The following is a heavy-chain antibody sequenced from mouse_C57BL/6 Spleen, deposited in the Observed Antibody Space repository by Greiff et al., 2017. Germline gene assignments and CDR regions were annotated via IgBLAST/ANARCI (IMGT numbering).Heavy chain of an antibody. V-gene: IGHV2-2*01. CDR2: IWSGGST. Sequence: QVQLQQSGPGLVQPSQSLSITCTVSGFSLTSYGVHWVRQSPGKGLEWLGVIWSGGSTDYNAAFISRLSISKDNSKSQVFLKMNSLQADDTAIYYCARFHDGYYFDVWGTGTTVTVSS. CDR1: GFSLTSYG. J-gene: IGHJ1*03. CDR3: ARFHDGYYFDV. D-gene: IGHD2-3*01.